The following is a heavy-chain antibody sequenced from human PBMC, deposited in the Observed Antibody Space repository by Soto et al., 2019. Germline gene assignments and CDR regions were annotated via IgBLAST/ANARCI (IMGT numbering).Heavy chain of an antibody. CDR3: AKGSIVGATTSPYYFDY. CDR1: GFTFSSYA. D-gene: IGHD1-26*01. CDR2: ISGSGGST. Sequence: EVQLLESGGGLVQPGGSLRLSCAASGFTFSSYAMSWVRQAPGKGLEWVSAISGSGGSTYYADSVKGRFTIPRDNSKNTLNLQMNSLRAEDTAVYYCAKGSIVGATTSPYYFDYWGQGTLVTVSS. V-gene: IGHV3-23*01. J-gene: IGHJ4*02.